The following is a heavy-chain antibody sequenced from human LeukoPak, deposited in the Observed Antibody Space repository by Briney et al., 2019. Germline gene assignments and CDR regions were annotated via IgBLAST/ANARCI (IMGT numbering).Heavy chain of an antibody. D-gene: IGHD2-15*01. J-gene: IGHJ6*03. CDR2: ISSSSSYI. Sequence: GGSLRLSCAASGFTFSSYSMNWVRQAPGKGLEWVSSISSSSSYIYYADSVKGRFTISRDNAKNSVYLQMNSLRAEDTAIYYCAKNGDRGAYCTGGTCYPYFYYYMDVWGKGTTVTI. V-gene: IGHV3-21*04. CDR3: AKNGDRGAYCTGGTCYPYFYYYMDV. CDR1: GFTFSSYS.